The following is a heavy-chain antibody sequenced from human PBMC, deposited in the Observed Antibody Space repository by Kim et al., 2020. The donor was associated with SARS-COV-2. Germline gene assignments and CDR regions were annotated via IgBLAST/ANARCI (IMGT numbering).Heavy chain of an antibody. D-gene: IGHD6-6*01. V-gene: IGHV1-46*01. Sequence: VKVSCKASGYTFTSYYMHWVRQAPGQGLEWMGIINPSGGSTSYAQKFQGRVTMTRDTSTSTVYMELSSLRSEDTAVYYCARISSSSPYYYYYGMDVWGQGTTVTVSS. CDR3: ARISSSSPYYYYYGMDV. J-gene: IGHJ6*02. CDR2: INPSGGST. CDR1: GYTFTSYY.